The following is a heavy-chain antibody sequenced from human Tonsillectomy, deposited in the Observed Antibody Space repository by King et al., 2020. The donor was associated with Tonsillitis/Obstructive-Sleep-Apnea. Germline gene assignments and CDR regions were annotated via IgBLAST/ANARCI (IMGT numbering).Heavy chain of an antibody. Sequence: VQLVESGGVVVQPGGSLRLSCAASGFTFDDYTMHWVRQAPGKGLEGVSVIIWDGGSTYYADSVKGRFTISRDKSKNSLYLQMNSLRTEDTALYYCAKDIKPYDFWSGFLMDVWGKGTTVTVSS. V-gene: IGHV3-43*01. D-gene: IGHD3-3*01. J-gene: IGHJ6*04. CDR1: GFTFDDYT. CDR2: IIWDGGST. CDR3: AKDIKPYDFWSGFLMDV.